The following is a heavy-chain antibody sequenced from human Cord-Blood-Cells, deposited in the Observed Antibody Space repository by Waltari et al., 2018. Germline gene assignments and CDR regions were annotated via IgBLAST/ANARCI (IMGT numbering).Heavy chain of an antibody. V-gene: IGHV4-59*01. CDR1: GGSISSYS. Sequence: QVQLQESGPGLVTPSETLSLTCTVPGGSISSYSWSWIRQPPGKGLEWIGYIYYSGSTNYNPSLKSRVTISVDTSKNQFSLKLSSVTAADTAVYYCARVNYYDSSGFDPWGQGTLVTVSS. D-gene: IGHD3-22*01. CDR3: ARVNYYDSSGFDP. J-gene: IGHJ5*02. CDR2: IYYSGST.